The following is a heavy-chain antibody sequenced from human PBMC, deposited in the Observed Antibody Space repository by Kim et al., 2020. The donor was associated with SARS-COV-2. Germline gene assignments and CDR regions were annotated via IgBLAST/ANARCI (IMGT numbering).Heavy chain of an antibody. CDR3: AKGASSSWTFDY. CDR1: GYTLTELS. D-gene: IGHD6-13*01. V-gene: IGHV1-24*01. J-gene: IGHJ4*02. CDR2: FDPEDGET. Sequence: ASVKVSCKVSGYTLTELSMHWVRQAPGKGLEWMGGFDPEDGETIYAQKFQGRVTMTEDTSTDTAYMELSSLRSEDTAVYYCAKGASSSWTFDYWGQGTLVTVSS.